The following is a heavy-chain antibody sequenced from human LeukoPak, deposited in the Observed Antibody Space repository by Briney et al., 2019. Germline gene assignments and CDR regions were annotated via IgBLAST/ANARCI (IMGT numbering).Heavy chain of an antibody. Sequence: ASVKVSCKASGYTFTSYYMHWVRQAPGQGLEWMGIINPSGGSTSYAQKFQGRVTMTRDMSTSTVYMELSSLRSEDTAVYYCARDSLKYYDILTGYPHYYYMDVWGKGTTVTVSS. V-gene: IGHV1-46*01. CDR2: INPSGGST. CDR1: GYTFTSYY. CDR3: ARDSLKYYDILTGYPHYYYMDV. D-gene: IGHD3-9*01. J-gene: IGHJ6*03.